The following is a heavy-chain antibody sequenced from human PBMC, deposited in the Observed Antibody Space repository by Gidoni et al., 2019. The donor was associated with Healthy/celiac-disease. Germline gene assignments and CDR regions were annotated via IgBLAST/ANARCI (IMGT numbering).Heavy chain of an antibody. Sequence: EVQLVESGGGLVKPGGSLRLSCAASGFTFSNAWMSWVRQAQGKGLEWVGRIKSKTDGGTTDYAAPVKGRFTISRDDSKNTLYLQMNSLKTEDTAVYYCTTDVPGTTAVIDYWGQGTLVTVSS. V-gene: IGHV3-15*01. J-gene: IGHJ4*02. CDR1: GFTFSNAW. CDR3: TTDVPGTTAVIDY. CDR2: IKSKTDGGTT. D-gene: IGHD1-7*01.